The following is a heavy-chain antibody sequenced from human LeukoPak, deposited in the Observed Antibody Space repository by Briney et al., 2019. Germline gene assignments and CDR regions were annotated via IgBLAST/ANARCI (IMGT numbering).Heavy chain of an antibody. CDR1: GFTFSHYN. V-gene: IGHV3-48*01. D-gene: IGHD3-9*01. CDR2: ISGSGSDI. J-gene: IGHJ4*02. CDR3: ARDPIFSDTSGYYFDY. Sequence: PGGSLRLSCAASGFTFSHYNMNWVRQAPGEGLECLGYISGSGSDIYYADSVKGRFTLSRDNAKNSLYLQMNSLRAEDTAVYYCARDPIFSDTSGYYFDYWGQGTLVTVAS.